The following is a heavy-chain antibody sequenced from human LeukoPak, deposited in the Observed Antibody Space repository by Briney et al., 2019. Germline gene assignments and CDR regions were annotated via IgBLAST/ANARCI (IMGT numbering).Heavy chain of an antibody. Sequence: ASVKVSCKASGYTFTGYYMHWVRQAPGQGLEWMGWINPNSGGTNYAQKFQGRVTMTRDTSISTAYMGLSRLRSDDTAVYYCATAILKYFDWLYSGYGMDVWGQGTTVTVSS. D-gene: IGHD3-9*01. CDR2: INPNSGGT. CDR3: ATAILKYFDWLYSGYGMDV. J-gene: IGHJ6*02. V-gene: IGHV1-2*02. CDR1: GYTFTGYY.